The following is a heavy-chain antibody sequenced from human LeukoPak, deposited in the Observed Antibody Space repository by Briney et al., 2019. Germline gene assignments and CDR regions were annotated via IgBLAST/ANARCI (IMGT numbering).Heavy chain of an antibody. Sequence: ASVKVSCKASGYTFTSYDINWVRQATGQGLEWMGWMNPNSGNTGYAQKFQGRVTITRNTSIGTAYMELSSLRSEDTAVYYCARGVPSRYYDFWSGYYRALDYWGQGTLVTVSS. J-gene: IGHJ4*02. CDR3: ARGVPSRYYDFWSGYYRALDY. V-gene: IGHV1-8*03. CDR1: GYTFTSYD. CDR2: MNPNSGNT. D-gene: IGHD3-3*01.